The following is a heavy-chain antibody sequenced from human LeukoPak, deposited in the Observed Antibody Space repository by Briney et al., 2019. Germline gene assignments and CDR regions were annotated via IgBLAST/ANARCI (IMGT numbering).Heavy chain of an antibody. CDR1: GFTFSSSA. CDR2: ISGSGSGGST. D-gene: IGHD5-24*01. Sequence: GGSLRLACAASGFTFSSSAMSWVRQAPGKGLEWVSSISGSGSGGSTYYADSVKGRFTISRDNSKNTLYLQMNSLIAEDTAVYYCAKSGYNRFDYWGQGTRVTVSS. J-gene: IGHJ4*02. V-gene: IGHV3-23*01. CDR3: AKSGYNRFDY.